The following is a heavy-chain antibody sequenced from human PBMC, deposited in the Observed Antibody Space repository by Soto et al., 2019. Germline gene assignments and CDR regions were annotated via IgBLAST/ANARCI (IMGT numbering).Heavy chain of an antibody. CDR3: ASTDTTSWYWFDP. CDR2: IFSNDEQ. V-gene: IGHV2-26*04. Sequence: QVTVKESGPVLVKPTETLTLTCTVSAFSLSNAALGVSWIRQPPGKALEWLAHIFSNDEQSYSTSLKSRLPISKYSYKSHVVLTMTNMDPVDTATYYGASTDTTSWYWFDPWGQGTLVTVSS. CDR1: AFSLSNAALG. J-gene: IGHJ5*02. D-gene: IGHD6-13*01.